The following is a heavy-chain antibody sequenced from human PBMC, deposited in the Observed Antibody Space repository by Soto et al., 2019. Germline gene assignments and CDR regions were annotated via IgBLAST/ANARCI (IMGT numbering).Heavy chain of an antibody. D-gene: IGHD6-19*01. Sequence: EVRLLESGGGLAQPGGSRRLSCAASGFTFSSSAMNWVRQAPGKGLEGVSSIRVGGGDTFYADSVRGRFTVSRDISRNTLYLQMNSLRAADTAIYYCAKCSVGTVRTSGWCNWFDPWGQGNLVTVSS. CDR3: AKCSVGTVRTSGWCNWFDP. CDR1: GFTFSSSA. V-gene: IGHV3-23*01. J-gene: IGHJ5*02. CDR2: IRVGGGDT.